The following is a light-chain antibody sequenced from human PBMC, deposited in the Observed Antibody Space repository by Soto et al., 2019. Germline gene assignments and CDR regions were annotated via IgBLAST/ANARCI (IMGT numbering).Light chain of an antibody. Sequence: QSALTRPASVSGSPGQSITISCTGTSSDVGGYNYVSWYQQHPGKAPKLMIYEVSNRPSGVSNRFSGSKSGNTASLTISGLQAEDEADYYCSSYTSSSTLEVFGGGTKVTVL. CDR3: SSYTSSSTLEV. J-gene: IGLJ2*01. V-gene: IGLV2-14*01. CDR1: SSDVGGYNY. CDR2: EVS.